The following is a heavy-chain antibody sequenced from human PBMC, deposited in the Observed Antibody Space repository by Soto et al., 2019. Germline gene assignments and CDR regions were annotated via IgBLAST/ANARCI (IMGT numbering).Heavy chain of an antibody. CDR2: IDPIDSYT. CDR3: AAAIGAGGGYD. Sequence: GESLKISCKGSGYSFTSYWISWVRQMPGKGLEWMGRIDPIDSYTDYSPSFQGHVTISADKSINTAYLQWSNLEASDTAMYFCAAAIGAGGGYDWGQGALVTVSS. D-gene: IGHD6-13*01. J-gene: IGHJ4*02. V-gene: IGHV5-10-1*01. CDR1: GYSFTSYW.